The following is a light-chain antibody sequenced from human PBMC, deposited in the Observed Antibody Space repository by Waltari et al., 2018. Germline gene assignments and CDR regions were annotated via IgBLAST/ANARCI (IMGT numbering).Light chain of an antibody. J-gene: IGKJ5*01. CDR2: SIS. V-gene: IGKV3-20*01. Sequence: EIVLTQSTATLHSSPGESATHPCRARHSISNNFLAWDQQRPGQSPRLLLFSISNSAPSISDRFWGSGSGTDFTLTISRLEPEDFAVYYCQQYGDSPITFGQGTRLDI. CDR1: HSISNNF. CDR3: QQYGDSPIT.